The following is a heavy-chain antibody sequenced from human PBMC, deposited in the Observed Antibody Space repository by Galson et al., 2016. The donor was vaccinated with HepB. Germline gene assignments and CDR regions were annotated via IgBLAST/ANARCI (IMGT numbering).Heavy chain of an antibody. D-gene: IGHD2-21*01. J-gene: IGHJ4*02. CDR2: IIPIFDTA. CDR3: ATNGGDFFGSSVDF. CDR1: GGTFSNYP. V-gene: IGHV1-69*13. Sequence: SVKVSCKASGGTFSNYPISWVRQAPGQGLEWMGGIIPIFDTANYAQKFHGRVTITADESTYTAYMELSSLRSEDTAIYYCATNGGDFFGSSVDFWGQGTLVTVSS.